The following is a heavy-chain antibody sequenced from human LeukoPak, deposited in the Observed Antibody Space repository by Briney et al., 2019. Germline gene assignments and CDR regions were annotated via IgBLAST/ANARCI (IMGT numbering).Heavy chain of an antibody. CDR3: AKVRRRLSMIVVVITTVPYYFDY. D-gene: IGHD3-22*01. CDR1: GFTFSSFT. Sequence: GGSLRLSCAASGFTFSSFTMNWVRQAPGKGLEWVSAISGSGGSTYYADSVKGRFTISRDNSKNTLYLQMNSLRAEDTAVYYCAKVRRRLSMIVVVITTVPYYFDYWGQGTLVTVSS. V-gene: IGHV3-23*01. CDR2: ISGSGGST. J-gene: IGHJ4*02.